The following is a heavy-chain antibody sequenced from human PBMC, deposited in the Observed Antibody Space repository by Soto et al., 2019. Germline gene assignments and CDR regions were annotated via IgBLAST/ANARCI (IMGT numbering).Heavy chain of an antibody. CDR1: DFTFSDAW. D-gene: IGHD1-20*01. CDR2: IKSKTDGGTT. CDR3: AKDLTGPRIFYYMDV. J-gene: IGHJ6*03. V-gene: IGHV3-15*07. Sequence: GGSLRLSCAASDFTFSDAWMNWVRQAPGKGLEWVGLIKSKTDGGTTDYAAPVKGRFSISRDDSINTLYLQMNSLKSEDTAVYYCAKDLTGPRIFYYMDVWGKGTTVTVSS.